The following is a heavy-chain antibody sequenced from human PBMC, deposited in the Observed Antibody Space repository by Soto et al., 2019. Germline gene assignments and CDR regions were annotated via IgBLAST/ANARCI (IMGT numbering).Heavy chain of an antibody. CDR1: GGSFSGYY. V-gene: IGHV4-34*01. CDR2: INHSGST. CDR3: ARYILNSSSWYELSYYYYYGMDV. Sequence: SETLSLTCAVYGGSFSGYYWSWIRQPPGKGLEWIGEINHSGSTNYNPSLKSRVTISVDTSKNQFSLKLSSVTAADTAVYYCARYILNSSSWYELSYYYYYGMDVWGQGTTVTVSS. J-gene: IGHJ6*02. D-gene: IGHD6-13*01.